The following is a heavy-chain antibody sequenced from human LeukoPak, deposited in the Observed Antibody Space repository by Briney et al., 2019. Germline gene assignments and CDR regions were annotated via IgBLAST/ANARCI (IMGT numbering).Heavy chain of an antibody. J-gene: IGHJ6*02. V-gene: IGHV3-53*05. Sequence: GGSLRLSCAASGFTVSSNYMSWVRQAPGKGLEWVSVIYSGGSTYYADSVKGRFTISRDNSKNTLYLQMNSLRSEDTAVYYCARAVDTAPYYYYGMDVWGQGTTVTVSS. CDR2: IYSGGST. D-gene: IGHD5-18*01. CDR3: ARAVDTAPYYYYGMDV. CDR1: GFTVSSNY.